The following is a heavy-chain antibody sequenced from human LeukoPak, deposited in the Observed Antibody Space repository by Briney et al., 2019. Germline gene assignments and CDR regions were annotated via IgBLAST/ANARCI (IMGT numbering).Heavy chain of an antibody. V-gene: IGHV3-23*01. CDR3: ANHYYDSRWASAY. D-gene: IGHD3-22*01. CDR1: GLTFSSYA. CDR2: ISGSGGST. J-gene: IGHJ4*02. Sequence: PGGSLRLSCAASGLTFSSYAMSWVRQAPGKGLEWVSAISGSGGSTYYADSVKGRFTISRDNSKNTLYLQMNSLRAEDTAVYYCANHYYDSRWASAYWGQGTLVTVSS.